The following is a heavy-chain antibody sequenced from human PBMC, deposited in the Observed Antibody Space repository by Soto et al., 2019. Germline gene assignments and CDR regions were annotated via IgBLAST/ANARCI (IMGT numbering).Heavy chain of an antibody. D-gene: IGHD2-15*01. CDR3: ATVVVAAAANWFDP. CDR1: GGSISSYY. Sequence: SETLSLTCTVSGGSISSYYWSWIRQPPGKGLEWIGYIYYSGSTNYNPSLKSRVTISVDTSKNQFSLKLSSVTAADTAVYYCATVVVAAAANWFDPWGQGTLVTVSS. V-gene: IGHV4-59*12. J-gene: IGHJ5*02. CDR2: IYYSGST.